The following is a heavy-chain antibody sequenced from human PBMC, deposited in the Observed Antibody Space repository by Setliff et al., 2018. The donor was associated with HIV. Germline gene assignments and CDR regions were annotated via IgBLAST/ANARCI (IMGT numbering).Heavy chain of an antibody. CDR3: AGEGGSSGYCGYFDY. Sequence: GSLRLSCAASGFIFGNFGLHWVRQAPGEGLEWVTFIRYDGSEKFYADSVRGRFTISRDNSKNTVYLQMDSLPAEDTAVYYCAGEGGSSGYCGYFDYWGQGTLVTVSS. D-gene: IGHD3-22*01. CDR2: IRYDGSEK. CDR1: GFIFGNFG. J-gene: IGHJ4*02. V-gene: IGHV3-30*02.